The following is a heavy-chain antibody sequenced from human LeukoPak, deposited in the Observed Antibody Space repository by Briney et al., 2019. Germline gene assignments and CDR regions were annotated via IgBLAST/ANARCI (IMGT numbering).Heavy chain of an antibody. CDR2: INHSGST. J-gene: IGHJ4*02. CDR3: ARRGDSSGWGPEHPRFDY. V-gene: IGHV4-34*01. CDR1: GGSFSGYY. Sequence: PSETLSLTCAVYGGSFSGYYWSWIRQPPGKGLEWIGEINHSGSTNYNPSLKSRVTISVDTSKNQFSLKLSSVTAADTAVYYCARRGDSSGWGPEHPRFDYWGQGTLVTVSS. D-gene: IGHD6-19*01.